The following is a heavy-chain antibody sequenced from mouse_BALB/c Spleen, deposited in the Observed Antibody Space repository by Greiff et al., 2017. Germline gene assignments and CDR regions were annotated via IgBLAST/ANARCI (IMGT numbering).Heavy chain of an antibody. CDR2: IYPSDSYT. J-gene: IGHJ4*01. CDR1: GYTFTSYW. V-gene: IGHV1-69*02. Sequence: QVQLQQPGAELVRPGASVKLSCKASGYTFTSYWINWVKQRPGQGLEWIGNIYPSDSYTNYNQKFKDKATLTVDKSSSTAYMQLSSPTSEDSAVYYCTRKGIYAMDYWGQGTSVTVSS. CDR3: TRKGIYAMDY. D-gene: IGHD3-3*01.